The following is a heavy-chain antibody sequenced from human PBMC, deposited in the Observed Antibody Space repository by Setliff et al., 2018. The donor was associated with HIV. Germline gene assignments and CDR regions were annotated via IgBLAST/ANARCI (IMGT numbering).Heavy chain of an antibody. Sequence: GGSLRLSCEASGFTFSSYWMSWVRQAPGKGLEWVANINQDASKKYYVDSVKGRFTISRDNAKNSLYLQMNSLRVEDTAVYYCAREYAMAARYWGRGTLVTVSS. CDR2: INQDASKK. J-gene: IGHJ4*02. V-gene: IGHV3-7*03. D-gene: IGHD2-15*01. CDR3: AREYAMAARY. CDR1: GFTFSSYW.